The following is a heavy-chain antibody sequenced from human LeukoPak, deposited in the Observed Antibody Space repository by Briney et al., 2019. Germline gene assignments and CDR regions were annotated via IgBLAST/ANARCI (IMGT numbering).Heavy chain of an antibody. CDR3: ARGNSGWYSIDY. J-gene: IGHJ4*02. CDR1: GGSISNYY. V-gene: IGHV4-4*07. Sequence: PSETLSLTCTVSGGSISNYYWSWIRQPAGKGLEWIGRIYSSGSTNYNPSLQSRVTMSVDTSKNHFSLKLSSVTAADTAVYYCARGNSGWYSIDYWGQGTLVTVSS. CDR2: IYSSGST. D-gene: IGHD6-19*01.